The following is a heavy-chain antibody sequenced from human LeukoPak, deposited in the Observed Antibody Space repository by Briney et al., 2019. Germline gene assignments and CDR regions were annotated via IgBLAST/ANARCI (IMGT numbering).Heavy chain of an antibody. CDR3: AGGIVVVPAAVYYYYYYMDV. J-gene: IGHJ6*03. D-gene: IGHD2-2*01. CDR2: IIPILGIA. Sequence: GASVKVSCKASGYTFTIYGISWVRQAPGQGLEWMGRIIPILGIANYAQKFQGRVTITADESTSTAYMELSSLRSEDTAVYYCAGGIVVVPAAVYYYYYYMDVWGKGTTVTVSS. V-gene: IGHV1-69*04. CDR1: GYTFTIYG.